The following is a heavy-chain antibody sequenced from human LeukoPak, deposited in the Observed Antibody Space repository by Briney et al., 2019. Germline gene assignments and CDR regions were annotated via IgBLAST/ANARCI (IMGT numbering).Heavy chain of an antibody. J-gene: IGHJ4*02. CDR2: ISSSSNYI. Sequence: PGGPLRLSCAASGFIFSIYSMNWLRQSPGEGLEGVSPISSSSNYIYYADTVKCRFTISRDNAKNSLYLQMNSLRAEDTAVYYCARGPDTAMVVVDYWGQGTLVTVSS. D-gene: IGHD5-18*01. CDR3: ARGPDTAMVVVDY. CDR1: GFIFSIYS. V-gene: IGHV3-21*01.